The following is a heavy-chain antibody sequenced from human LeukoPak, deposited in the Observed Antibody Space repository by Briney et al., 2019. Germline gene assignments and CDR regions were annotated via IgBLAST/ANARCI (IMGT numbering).Heavy chain of an antibody. CDR3: ARKGTVTTPFDY. D-gene: IGHD4-11*01. Sequence: SPTLSLTFAISGDSVSSDSAAWNWIRQSPSRGLEWLGRTYYRSKWFSDYALSVKSRITINADTSKNQFSLQLNSVTPEDTAVYYCARKGTVTTPFDYWGQGILVTVSS. V-gene: IGHV6-1*01. CDR2: TYYRSKWFS. J-gene: IGHJ4*02. CDR1: GDSVSSDSAA.